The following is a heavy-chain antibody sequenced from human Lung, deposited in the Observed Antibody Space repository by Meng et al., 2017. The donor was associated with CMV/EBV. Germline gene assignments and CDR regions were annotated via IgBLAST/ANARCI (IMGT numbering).Heavy chain of an antibody. CDR2: IIPILAIT. CDR3: GRYTDIVSVIAATRDYWFDP. D-gene: IGHD2-15*01. Sequence: SYSITWVRPAPGQGLEWMGPIIPILAITKYAQKFQGRVTITADKTSSTVYMELSSLRSDDTAVYYCGRYTDIVSVIAATRDYWFDPWGQGTLVTVSS. J-gene: IGHJ5*02. V-gene: IGHV1-69*02. CDR1: SYS.